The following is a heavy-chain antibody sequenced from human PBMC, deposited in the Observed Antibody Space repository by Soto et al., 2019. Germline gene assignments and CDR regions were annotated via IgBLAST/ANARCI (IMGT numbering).Heavy chain of an antibody. V-gene: IGHV4-34*01. D-gene: IGHD1-1*01. J-gene: IGHJ6*03. CDR1: GGSFSGYY. Sequence: PSETLSLTCAVYGGSFSGYYWSWIRQPPGKGLEWIGEINHRGSTNYNPSLKSRVTISVDTSENQFSLKLSSVTAADTAVYYCARGLPPDPTGSAIYGAEYNPCYYYYRYYRDVCGRGTTVTVSS. CDR2: INHRGST. CDR3: ARGLPPDPTGSAIYGAEYNPCYYYYRYYRDV.